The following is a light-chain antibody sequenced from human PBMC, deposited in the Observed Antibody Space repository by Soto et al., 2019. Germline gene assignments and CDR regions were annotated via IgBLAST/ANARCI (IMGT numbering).Light chain of an antibody. J-gene: IGKJ1*01. V-gene: IGKV3-15*01. CDR3: QRYNNWPPWT. CDR2: GAS. Sequence: EIVMTQSPGTLSVSPGEGATLSCRASQSISSNLAWYQQKPGQPPRLLIYGASTRAPGIPARFSGSGSGTDFTLTIGSLQSEDFAVYYCQRYNNWPPWTFGQGTKVEIK. CDR1: QSISSN.